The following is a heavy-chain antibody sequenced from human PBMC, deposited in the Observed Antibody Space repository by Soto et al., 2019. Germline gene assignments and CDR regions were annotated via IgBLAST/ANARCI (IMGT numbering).Heavy chain of an antibody. V-gene: IGHV3-30*18. CDR3: AKDGEINYYDSSGYYIDY. D-gene: IGHD3-22*01. Sequence: PGGSLRLSCAASGFTFSSYGMHWVRQAPGKWLEWVAVISYDGSNKYYADSVKGRFTISRDNSKNTLYLQMNSLRAEDTAVYYCAKDGEINYYDSSGYYIDYWGQGXLVTVYS. CDR2: ISYDGSNK. CDR1: GFTFSSYG. J-gene: IGHJ4*02.